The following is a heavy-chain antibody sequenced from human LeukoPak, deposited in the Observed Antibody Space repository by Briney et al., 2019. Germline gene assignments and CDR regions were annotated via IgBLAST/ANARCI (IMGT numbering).Heavy chain of an antibody. CDR2: IYTSGST. CDR3: AREWIVVPNWFDP. D-gene: IGHD3-10*01. Sequence: SQTLSLTCTVSGGSISSGSYYWSWIRQPAGKGLEWIGRIYTSGSTNYNPSLKSRVTISVDTSKNQSSLKLSSVTAADTAVYYCAREWIVVPNWFDPWGQGTLVTVSS. J-gene: IGHJ5*02. V-gene: IGHV4-61*02. CDR1: GGSISSGSYY.